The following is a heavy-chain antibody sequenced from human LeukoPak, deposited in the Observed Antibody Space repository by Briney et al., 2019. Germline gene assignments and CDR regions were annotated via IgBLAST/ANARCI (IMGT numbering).Heavy chain of an antibody. D-gene: IGHD3-10*02. CDR3: AELGITMIGGV. J-gene: IGHJ6*04. CDR1: GFTFNNYA. CDR2: ISYDGSNK. Sequence: GGSLRLSCAASGFTFNNYAMHWVRQAPGKGLEWVAVISYDGSNKYYADSVKGRFTISRDNSKNTLYLQMNSLRAEDTAVYYCAELGITMIGGVWGKGTTVTISS. V-gene: IGHV3-30*04.